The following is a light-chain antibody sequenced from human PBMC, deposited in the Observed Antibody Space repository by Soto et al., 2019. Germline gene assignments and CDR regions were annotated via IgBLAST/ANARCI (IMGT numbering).Light chain of an antibody. CDR1: QSISSNY. CDR2: DAS. J-gene: IGKJ5*01. Sequence: EIVLTQSPGTLSLSPGERATLSCRASQSISSNYLAWYQQKPGQAPRLLIYDASSRAPGFPDRFSGSGSGTDFTLTISRLEPEDFAVYHCQHYGSSPPSIFGQGTRLEMK. CDR3: QHYGSSPPSI. V-gene: IGKV3-20*01.